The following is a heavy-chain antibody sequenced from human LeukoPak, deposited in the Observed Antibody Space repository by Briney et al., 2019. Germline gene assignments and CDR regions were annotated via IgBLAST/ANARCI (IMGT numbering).Heavy chain of an antibody. CDR2: ISYDGSNK. CDR3: AKDESGDY. V-gene: IGHV3-30*18. CDR1: GFTFSSYG. J-gene: IGHJ4*02. Sequence: GGSLRLSCAASGFTFSSYGMHWVRQAPGKGLEWVAVISYDGSNKYYADSVKGRFTISRDNSENTLYLQMNSLRAEDTAVYYCAKDESGDYWGQGTLVTVSS. D-gene: IGHD6-25*01.